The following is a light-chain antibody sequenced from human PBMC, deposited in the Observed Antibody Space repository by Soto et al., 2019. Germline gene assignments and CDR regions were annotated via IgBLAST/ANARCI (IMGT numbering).Light chain of an antibody. J-gene: IGKJ4*01. CDR3: QQYGSPLLT. V-gene: IGKV3-20*01. CDR2: GAS. CDR1: QSVSSGK. Sequence: EIVLTQSPGTLSLSPGERATLSCRASQSVSSGKLAWYQQKPGQAPRLLIFGASGRATGIPDRFSGSGSGTDFSLTISRLEPEDSAVYYCQQYGSPLLTFGGGTKVEIK.